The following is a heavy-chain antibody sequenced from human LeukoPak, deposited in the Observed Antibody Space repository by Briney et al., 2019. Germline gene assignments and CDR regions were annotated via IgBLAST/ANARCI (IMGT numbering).Heavy chain of an antibody. J-gene: IGHJ6*03. CDR3: AKDTNDFWSGYYYYYMDV. V-gene: IGHV3-66*01. CDR1: GFTVSSNY. D-gene: IGHD3-3*01. CDR2: IYRGGST. Sequence: GGSLRLSCAASGFTVSSNYMSWVRQAPGKGLEWVSVIYRGGSTYYADSVKGRFTISRDNSKNTLYLQMNSLRAEDTAVYYCAKDTNDFWSGYYYYYMDVWGKGTTVTVSS.